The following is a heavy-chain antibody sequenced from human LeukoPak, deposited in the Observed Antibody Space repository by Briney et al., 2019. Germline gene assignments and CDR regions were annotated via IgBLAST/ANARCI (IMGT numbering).Heavy chain of an antibody. CDR3: ASTDGYYYDSDPYQLTLGGYYYGMDV. Sequence: ASVKVSCKASGYTFTSYGISWVRQAPGQGLEWMGWISAYNGNTNYAQKLQGRVTMTTDTSTSTAYMELRSLRSDDTAVYYCASTDGYYYDSDPYQLTLGGYYYGMDVWGQGTTVTVSS. J-gene: IGHJ6*02. CDR2: ISAYNGNT. CDR1: GYTFTSYG. V-gene: IGHV1-18*01. D-gene: IGHD3-22*01.